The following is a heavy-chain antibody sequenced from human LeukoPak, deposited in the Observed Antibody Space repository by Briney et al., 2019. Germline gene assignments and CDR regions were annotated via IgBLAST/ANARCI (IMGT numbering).Heavy chain of an antibody. V-gene: IGHV3-30*18. CDR1: GFTFSSYG. Sequence: GGSLRLSCAASGFTFSSYGMHWVRQAPGKGLEWVAVISYDGSNKYYADSVKGRFTIPRDNSKNTLYLQMNSLRAEDTAVYYCAKGGEFYYYYYGMDVWGKGTMVTVSS. CDR3: AKGGEFYYYYYGMDV. J-gene: IGHJ6*04. D-gene: IGHD3-10*01. CDR2: ISYDGSNK.